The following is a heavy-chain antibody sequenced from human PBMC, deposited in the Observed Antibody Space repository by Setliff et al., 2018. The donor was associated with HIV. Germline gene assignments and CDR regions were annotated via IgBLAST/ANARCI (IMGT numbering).Heavy chain of an antibody. CDR1: GDSMSSGSYF. J-gene: IGHJ4*02. CDR2: IYSTGFA. D-gene: IGHD5-12*01. V-gene: IGHV4-39*02. Sequence: PSETLSLTCSVSGDSMSSGSYFWGWIRQTPGKGLEWIGNIYSTGFAYYNPSLKSRVTISLDTSKTHFYLNLTSVTDADTAVYFCAREGRGDPAVAKTRIDYWGQGKMVTVSS. CDR3: AREGRGDPAVAKTRIDY.